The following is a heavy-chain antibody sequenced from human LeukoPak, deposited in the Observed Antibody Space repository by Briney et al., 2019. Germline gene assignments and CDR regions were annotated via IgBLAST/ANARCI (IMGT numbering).Heavy chain of an antibody. D-gene: IGHD3-22*01. Sequence: GGSLRLSCAASGFTFSTYWMSWVRQAPGKGLEWVANIKEDGSEKYYGDSVKGRFAISRDNAKNSLYLQMNSLRAEDTAVYYCARDSSGYQWGQGTLVTVSS. J-gene: IGHJ4*02. CDR2: IKEDGSEK. CDR3: ARDSSGYQ. CDR1: GFTFSTYW. V-gene: IGHV3-7*01.